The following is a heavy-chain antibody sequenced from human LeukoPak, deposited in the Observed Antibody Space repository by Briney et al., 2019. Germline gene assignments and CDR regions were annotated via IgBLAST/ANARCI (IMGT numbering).Heavy chain of an antibody. Sequence: GGSLRLSCAASGFSFSNFHMSWIRQAPGKGLEWVSYISSSSTYTNSADSVRGRFTISRDNDKNSLYLQMNSLRVEDTAVYYCARESDRSGYYDYWGQGTLVTVSS. J-gene: IGHJ4*02. D-gene: IGHD3-22*01. CDR3: ARESDRSGYYDY. V-gene: IGHV3-11*06. CDR2: ISSSSTYT. CDR1: GFSFSNFH.